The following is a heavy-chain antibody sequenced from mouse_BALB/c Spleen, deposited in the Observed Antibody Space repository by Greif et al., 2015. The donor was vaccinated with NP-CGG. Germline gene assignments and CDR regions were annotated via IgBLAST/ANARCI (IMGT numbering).Heavy chain of an antibody. J-gene: IGHJ4*01. CDR2: INPSSGYT. V-gene: IGHV1-4*01. CDR3: ARSGYGSTYYYAMDY. CDR1: GYTFTSYT. D-gene: IGHD1-1*01. Sequence: VQLQQSGAELARPGASVKMSCKASGYTFTSYTMHWVKQRPGQGLEWIGYINPSSGYTNYSQKFKDKATLTADKSSSTAYMQLSSLTSEDSAVYYCARSGYGSTYYYAMDYWGQGTSVTVSS.